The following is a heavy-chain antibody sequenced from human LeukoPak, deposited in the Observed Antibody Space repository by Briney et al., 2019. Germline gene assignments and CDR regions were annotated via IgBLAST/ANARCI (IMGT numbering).Heavy chain of an antibody. CDR2: INPNSGGT. CDR3: AREYCSGGSCYSRYFDY. V-gene: IGHV1-2*06. Sequence: ASVKVSCKASGYTFTGYYMHWVRQAPGQGLEWMGRINPNSGGTNYAQKFQGRVTMTRDTSISTAYMELSRLRSDDTAVYYRAREYCSGGSCYSRYFDYWGQGTVVTVSS. J-gene: IGHJ4*02. D-gene: IGHD2-15*01. CDR1: GYTFTGYY.